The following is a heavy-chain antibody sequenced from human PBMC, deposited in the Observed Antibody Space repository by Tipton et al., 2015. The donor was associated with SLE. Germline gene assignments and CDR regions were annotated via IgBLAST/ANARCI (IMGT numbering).Heavy chain of an antibody. CDR3: ARGDILTGYYFDY. J-gene: IGHJ4*02. CDR1: GGSISSSSYY. V-gene: IGHV4-39*07. Sequence: GLVKPSETLSLTCTVSGGSISSSSYYWGWIRQPPGKGLEWIGSIYYSGSTYYNPSLKSRVTISVDTSKNQFSLKLSSVTAADTAVYYCARGDILTGYYFDYWGQGTLVTVSS. CDR2: IYYSGST. D-gene: IGHD3-9*01.